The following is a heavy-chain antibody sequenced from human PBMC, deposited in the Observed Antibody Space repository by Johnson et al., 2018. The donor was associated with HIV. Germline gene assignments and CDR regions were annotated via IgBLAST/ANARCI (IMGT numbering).Heavy chain of an antibody. CDR1: GFTFDDYC. CDR2: INWNGGST. D-gene: IGHD6-13*01. V-gene: IGHV3-20*04. J-gene: IGHJ3*02. Sequence: VQLVESGGGVVRPGGSLKLSCAASGFTFDDYCMSWVRQAPGKGPEWVSGINWNGGSTGYADSVKGRFTISRDNAKNSLYLQMNSLRAEDTAVYYCARDFYLLSSSWYSAFDIWGQGTMVTVSS. CDR3: ARDFYLLSSSWYSAFDI.